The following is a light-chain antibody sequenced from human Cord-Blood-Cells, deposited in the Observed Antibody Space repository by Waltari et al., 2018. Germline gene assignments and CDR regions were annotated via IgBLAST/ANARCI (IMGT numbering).Light chain of an antibody. V-gene: IGLV3-19*01. CDR3: NSRDSSGNHVV. CDR1: SLRSYY. CDR2: GKN. J-gene: IGLJ2*01. Sequence: SSELTQDPAVSVALGQTVRITCQGDSLRSYYARWYQQKPGQAPVLVSYGKNNRPPGIPGRFSCSSSGNTASLTITGAQAEDEADYYCNSRDSSGNHVVFGGGTKLTVL.